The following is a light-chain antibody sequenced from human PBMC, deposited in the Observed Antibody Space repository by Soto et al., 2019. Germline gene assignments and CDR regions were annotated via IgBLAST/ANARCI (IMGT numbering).Light chain of an antibody. CDR1: QTVSSSY. CDR2: GAS. Sequence: EIVLTQSPGTLSSSPGERATLSCRASQTVSSSYLAWYQQKPGQAPRLLIYGASSRATGIPDRFSGSGSGTDFTLTISRLEPEDCAVYYCQQYGTSPPWTFGQGTKVEIK. J-gene: IGKJ1*01. V-gene: IGKV3-20*01. CDR3: QQYGTSPPWT.